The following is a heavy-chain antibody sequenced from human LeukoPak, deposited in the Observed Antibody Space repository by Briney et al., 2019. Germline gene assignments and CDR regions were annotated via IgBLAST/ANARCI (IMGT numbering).Heavy chain of an antibody. J-gene: IGHJ4*02. V-gene: IGHV3-33*01. Sequence: GGSLRLSCAASGFTFSSYGMHWVRQAPGKGLEWVAVIWYDGSNKYYAGSVKGRFTISRDNSKNTLYLQMNSLRAEDTAVYYCARENSSGWFDDYWGQGTLVTVSS. CDR3: ARENSSGWFDDY. CDR2: IWYDGSNK. CDR1: GFTFSSYG. D-gene: IGHD6-19*01.